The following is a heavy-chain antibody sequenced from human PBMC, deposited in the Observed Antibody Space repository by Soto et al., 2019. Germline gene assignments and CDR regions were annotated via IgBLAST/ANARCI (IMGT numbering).Heavy chain of an antibody. D-gene: IGHD3-3*01. J-gene: IGHJ5*02. V-gene: IGHV3-23*01. Sequence: GGSLRLSCAASGFTFSSYAMSWVRQAPGKGLEWVSAISGSGGSTYYADSVKGRFTISRDNSKNTLYLQMNSLRAEDTAVYYCAKDRNDFWSGLNWFDPWGQGTLVTVSS. CDR3: AKDRNDFWSGLNWFDP. CDR1: GFTFSSYA. CDR2: ISGSGGST.